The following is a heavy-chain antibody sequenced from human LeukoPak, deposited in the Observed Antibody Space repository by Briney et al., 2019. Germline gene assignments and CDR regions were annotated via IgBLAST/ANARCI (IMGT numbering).Heavy chain of an antibody. J-gene: IGHJ3*01. Sequence: PGGSLRLSCAASGFIFSDFGMHWVRQAPGKGLEGMAIIWYDGRNKYYADSVKGRFTISRDNSQNTMYLQMNSLRAEDSAVYYCAKATCSGASCFSNSRDAFDVWGQGTMVTVSS. V-gene: IGHV3-33*06. D-gene: IGHD2-15*01. CDR2: IWYDGRNK. CDR1: GFIFSDFG. CDR3: AKATCSGASCFSNSRDAFDV.